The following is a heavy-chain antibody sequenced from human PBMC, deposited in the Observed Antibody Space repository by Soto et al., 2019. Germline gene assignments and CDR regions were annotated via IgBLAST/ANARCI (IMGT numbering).Heavy chain of an antibody. D-gene: IGHD3-10*01. Sequence: QITLKESGPTLVNPTQTLTLTCTFSGFSLSTSGVGVGWIRQPPGKALEWLALIYWNDDKRYSPSLKSRLTITKDTSKNQVVLTMTNMDPVDTATYYCAHRGYYGSGPYRIDYWGQGTLVTVSS. CDR3: AHRGYYGSGPYRIDY. V-gene: IGHV2-5*01. CDR1: GFSLSTSGVG. J-gene: IGHJ4*02. CDR2: IYWNDDK.